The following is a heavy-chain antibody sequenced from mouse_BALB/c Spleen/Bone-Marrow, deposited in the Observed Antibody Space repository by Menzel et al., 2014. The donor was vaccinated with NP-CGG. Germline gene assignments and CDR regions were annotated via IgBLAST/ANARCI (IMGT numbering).Heavy chain of an antibody. CDR1: GFTFSTYG. CDR3: VRPYDYGTWFAY. D-gene: IGHD2-4*01. Sequence: EVQLVESGGDLVKPGGSLKLSCAASGFTFSTYGMSWVRQTPDKRLEWVAAISNGGIYTYYPDTAKGRFTISRDNAKNTLYLQMSSLKSEDTAMYYCVRPYDYGTWFAYWGQGTLVTVSA. J-gene: IGHJ3*01. V-gene: IGHV5-6*01. CDR2: ISNGGIYT.